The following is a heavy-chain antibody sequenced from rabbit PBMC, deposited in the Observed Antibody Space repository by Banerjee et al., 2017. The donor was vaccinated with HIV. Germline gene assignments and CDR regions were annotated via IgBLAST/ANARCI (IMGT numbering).Heavy chain of an antibody. CDR1: RFPFSDKAV. D-gene: IGHD1-1*01. Sequence: QEQLVESRGGLVKPGGSLKLSCTASRFPFSDKAVMCWVRQAPGKGLQWIACINAVTGKAVYATWAKGRFTFSKTSSTTVTLQITSLTAADTATYFCARDLVAVIGWNFSLWGQGTLVTVS. CDR3: ARDLVAVIGWNFSL. J-gene: IGHJ3*01. CDR2: INAVTGKA. V-gene: IGHV1S45*01.